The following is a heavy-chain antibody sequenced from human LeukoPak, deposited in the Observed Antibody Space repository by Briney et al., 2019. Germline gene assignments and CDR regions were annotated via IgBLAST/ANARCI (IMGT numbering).Heavy chain of an antibody. J-gene: IGHJ5*02. CDR3: ARAGGMVRGVTISNWFDP. CDR2: IYYSGST. V-gene: IGHV4-30-4*01. Sequence: PSQTLSLTCTVSGGSISSGVYYWSWIRQPPGKGLEWIGYIYYSGSTYYNPSLKSRVTISVDTSKNQFSLKLSSVTAADTAVYYCARAGGMVRGVTISNWFDPWGQGTLVTVSS. CDR1: GGSISSGVYY. D-gene: IGHD3-10*01.